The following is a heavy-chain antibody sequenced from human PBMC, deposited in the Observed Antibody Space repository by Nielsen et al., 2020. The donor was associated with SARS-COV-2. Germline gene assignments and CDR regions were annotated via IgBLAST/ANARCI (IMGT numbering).Heavy chain of an antibody. V-gene: IGHV1-8*01. Sequence: WVRQAPGQGLEWMGWMNPNSGNTGYAQKFQGRVTMTRNTSISTAYMELSSLRSEDTAVYYCARGLIAAAGSLSYYYYGMDVWGQGTMVTVSS. D-gene: IGHD6-13*01. CDR2: MNPNSGNT. CDR3: ARGLIAAAGSLSYYYYGMDV. J-gene: IGHJ6*02.